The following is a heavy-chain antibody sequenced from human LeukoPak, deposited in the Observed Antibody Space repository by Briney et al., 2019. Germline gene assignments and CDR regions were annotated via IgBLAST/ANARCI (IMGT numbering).Heavy chain of an antibody. CDR2: IYYSGST. Sequence: SETLSLTCTVSGGSISSYYWRWIRQPPGKGLEWNGYIYYSGSTNYNPSLKSRVTISVDTSKNQFSLKLSSVTAADTAVYYCARVPYGSGSIFDYWGQGTLVTVSS. V-gene: IGHV4-59*01. D-gene: IGHD3-10*01. CDR3: ARVPYGSGSIFDY. CDR1: GGSISSYY. J-gene: IGHJ4*02.